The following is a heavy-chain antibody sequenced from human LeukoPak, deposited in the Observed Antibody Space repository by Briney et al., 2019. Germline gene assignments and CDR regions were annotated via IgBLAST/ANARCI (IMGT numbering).Heavy chain of an antibody. V-gene: IGHV1-69*05. CDR2: IIPIFGTA. CDR3: ARAGSDYDFWSSYYREAFDI. D-gene: IGHD3-3*01. J-gene: IGHJ3*02. Sequence: SVKVSCKASGGTFSSYAISWVRQAPGQGLEWMGGIIPIFGTANYAQKFQGRVTITTDESTSTAYMELSSLRSEDTAVYYCARAGSDYDFWSSYYREAFDIWGQGTMVTVSS. CDR1: GGTFSSYA.